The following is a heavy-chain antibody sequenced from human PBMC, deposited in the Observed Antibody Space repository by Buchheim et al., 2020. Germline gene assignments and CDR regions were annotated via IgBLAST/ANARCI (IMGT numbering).Heavy chain of an antibody. J-gene: IGHJ6*02. Sequence: QVQLQESGPGLVKPSQTLSLTCTVSGGSISSGDYYWSWIRQPPGKGLEWIGYIYYSGSTYYNPSLKSRVTISVDTSKKQFSLKLSSVTAADTAVYYCARERYCSGGSCYPTIYYYYGMDVWGQGTT. CDR2: IYYSGST. V-gene: IGHV4-30-4*01. CDR3: ARERYCSGGSCYPTIYYYYGMDV. D-gene: IGHD2-15*01. CDR1: GGSISSGDYY.